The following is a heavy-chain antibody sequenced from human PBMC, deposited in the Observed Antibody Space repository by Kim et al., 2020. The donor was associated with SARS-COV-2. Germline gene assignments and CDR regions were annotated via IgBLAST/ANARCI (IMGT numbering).Heavy chain of an antibody. J-gene: IGHJ4*02. V-gene: IGHV4-61*01. CDR2: IYYSGNT. D-gene: IGHD1-1*01. CDR3: ARAPRWSTEDY. CDR1: GGSVSSGSYY. Sequence: SETLSLTCTVSGGSVSSGSYYWSWIRQPPGKGLEWIGYIYYSGNTNYNPSLKSRVTISVDTSKNQFSLKLSSVTAADTAVYYCARAPRWSTEDYWGQGT.